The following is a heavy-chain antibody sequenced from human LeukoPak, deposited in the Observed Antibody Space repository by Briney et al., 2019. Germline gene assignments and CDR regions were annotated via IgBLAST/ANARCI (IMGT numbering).Heavy chain of an antibody. V-gene: IGHV3-15*01. Sequence: GGSLRLSCAASGFTFSNAWMSWVRQAPGKGLEWVGRIKSKTDGGTTDYAAPVKGRFTISRDDSKNTLYLQMNSLKTEDTAVYYCTLEPLYYDSSGYYYFDYWGQGTLVTVPS. J-gene: IGHJ4*02. CDR1: GFTFSNAW. CDR2: IKSKTDGGTT. CDR3: TLEPLYYDSSGYYYFDY. D-gene: IGHD3-22*01.